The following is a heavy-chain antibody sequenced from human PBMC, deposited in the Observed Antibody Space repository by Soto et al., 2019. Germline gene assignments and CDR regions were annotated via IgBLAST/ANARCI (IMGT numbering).Heavy chain of an antibody. V-gene: IGHV3-33*01. CDR2: IWNDGSNK. Sequence: QVQLVESGGGVVQPGRSLRLSCAASGFTFSRSGMHWVRQAPGKGLEWVALIWNDGSNKYYADSAKGRFTISRDNPKNTLYLQMNSLGGEETGVYFCGRGSGVGDGQYGMAVWGQGTTVIVSS. D-gene: IGHD3-10*01. J-gene: IGHJ6*02. CDR3: GRGSGVGDGQYGMAV. CDR1: GFTFSRSG.